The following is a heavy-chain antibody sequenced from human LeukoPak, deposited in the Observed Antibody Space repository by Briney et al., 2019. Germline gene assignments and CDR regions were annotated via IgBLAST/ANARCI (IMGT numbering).Heavy chain of an antibody. CDR2: INHSGST. J-gene: IGHJ4*02. V-gene: IGHV4-34*01. CDR3: ARGSVGATTPIDY. D-gene: IGHD1-26*01. CDR1: GGPFSGYY. Sequence: NPSETLSLTCAVYGGPFSGYYWSWIRQPPGKGLEWIGEINHSGSTNYNPSLKSRVTISVDTSKNQFSLKLSSVTAADTAVYYCARGSVGATTPIDYWGQGTLVTVSS.